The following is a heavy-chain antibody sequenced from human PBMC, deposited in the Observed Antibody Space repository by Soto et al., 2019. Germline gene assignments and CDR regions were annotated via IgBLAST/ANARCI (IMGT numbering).Heavy chain of an antibody. CDR2: ISPDGGRT. CDR3: ATRDPGHY. J-gene: IGHJ4*02. V-gene: IGHV1-46*01. CDR1: GYTFTTHY. Sequence: ASVKGSRKAAGYTFTTHYMPWVRQAPGQGLEWTGIISPDGGRTSYAQKFQGRVTMTRDTSTSTVYMELSSLRSEDTAVYYCATRDPGHYWGQGTLVTVSS.